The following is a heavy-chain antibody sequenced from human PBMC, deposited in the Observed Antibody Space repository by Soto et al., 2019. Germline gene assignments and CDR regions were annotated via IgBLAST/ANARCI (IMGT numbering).Heavy chain of an antibody. CDR2: ISEDGRKT. Sequence: PGGSLRLSCAASGFTFSSYGMDWVRQAPGKGLEWVASISEDGRKTFYVDSVKGRFTISRDNAENSLSLQMNSLRAEDTAVYHCLRHGRPGGDRIDDYRGQRTLDTGSS. CDR1: GFTFSSYG. CDR3: LRHGRPGGDRIDDY. D-gene: IGHD1-26*01. J-gene: IGHJ4*02. V-gene: IGHV3-7*01.